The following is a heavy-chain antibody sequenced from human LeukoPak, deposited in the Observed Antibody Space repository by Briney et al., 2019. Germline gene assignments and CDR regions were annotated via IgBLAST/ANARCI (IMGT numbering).Heavy chain of an antibody. Sequence: SETLSLTCTVSGGSISSSSYYWGWIRQPPGKGLEWIGSIYYSGSTYYNPSLKSRVTISVDTSKNQFSLKLSSVTAADTAVYYCAREGLFYKLDYWGQGTLVTVSS. CDR1: GGSISSSSYY. CDR3: AREGLFYKLDY. D-gene: IGHD3-10*01. CDR2: IYYSGST. V-gene: IGHV4-39*02. J-gene: IGHJ4*02.